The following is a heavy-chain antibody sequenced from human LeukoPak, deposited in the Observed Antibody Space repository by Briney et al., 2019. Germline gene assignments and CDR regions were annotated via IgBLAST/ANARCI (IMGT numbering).Heavy chain of an antibody. J-gene: IGHJ4*02. CDR3: AKGRDSWSNKIDY. Sequence: SQTLSLTCAISGDSVSSNSAVWNWIRQSPSRGLEWLGRTYYKSKWSSDFAISVKSRITINPDTSKNQFSLHLNSVTPEDTAVYYCAKGRDSWSNKIDYWGQGTLVTVSS. CDR2: TYYKSKWSS. CDR1: GDSVSSNSAV. V-gene: IGHV6-1*01. D-gene: IGHD3-3*01.